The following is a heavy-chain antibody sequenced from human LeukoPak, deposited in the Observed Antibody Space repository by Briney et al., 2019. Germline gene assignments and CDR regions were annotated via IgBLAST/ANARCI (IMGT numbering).Heavy chain of an antibody. D-gene: IGHD4-17*01. CDR3: ARGYGDPLDYYYYMDV. CDR1: GFTFSTYW. CDR2: IKQDGGEK. Sequence: GGSLRLSCAASGFTFSTYWMSWVRQAPGKGLEWVANIKQDGGEKYYVDYVKGRFTISRDNAKNSLYLQMNSLRTEDTAVYYCARGYGDPLDYYYYMDVWGNGTTVTVSS. J-gene: IGHJ6*03. V-gene: IGHV3-7*01.